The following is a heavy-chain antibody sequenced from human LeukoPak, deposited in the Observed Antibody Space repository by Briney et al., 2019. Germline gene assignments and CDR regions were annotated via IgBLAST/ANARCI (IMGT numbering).Heavy chain of an antibody. J-gene: IGHJ6*02. D-gene: IGHD3-16*01. CDR3: ARGGGLDV. V-gene: IGHV3-7*03. Sequence: GGSLRLSCEASGFTFSSYWMSWVRQTPGKGLEWVASINHNGNVNYYVDSVKGRFTISRDNAKNSLYLQMSNLRAEDTAVYFCARGGGLDVWGQGATVTVSS. CDR1: GFTFSSYW. CDR2: INHNGNVN.